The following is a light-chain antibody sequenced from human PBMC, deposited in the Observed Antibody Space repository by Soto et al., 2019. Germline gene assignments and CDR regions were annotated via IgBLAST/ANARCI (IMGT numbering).Light chain of an antibody. Sequence: EIVLTQSPATLSVSPGERATLSCRASQTISSNLAWYQQKPGQAPRLLIYATSTRATGIPARFSASGSGTEFTLTISSLQSEDFAIYYCQQYNNWPITFGQGTRLEI. V-gene: IGKV3-15*01. J-gene: IGKJ5*01. CDR3: QQYNNWPIT. CDR1: QTISSN. CDR2: ATS.